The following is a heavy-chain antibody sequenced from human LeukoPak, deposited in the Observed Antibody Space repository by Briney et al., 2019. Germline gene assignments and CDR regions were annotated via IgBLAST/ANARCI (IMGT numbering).Heavy chain of an antibody. J-gene: IGHJ5*02. CDR2: IYYSGST. V-gene: IGHV4-59*02. Sequence: SETLSLTCTVSGASVSSYYWSWIRQPPGKGLEWIGYIYYSGSTNYNPSLKSRVTISVDTSKNQFSLKLSSVTAADTAVYYCARGLDCSGGSCSGDWFDPWGQGTLVTVSS. CDR3: ARGLDCSGGSCSGDWFDP. CDR1: GASVSSYY. D-gene: IGHD2-15*01.